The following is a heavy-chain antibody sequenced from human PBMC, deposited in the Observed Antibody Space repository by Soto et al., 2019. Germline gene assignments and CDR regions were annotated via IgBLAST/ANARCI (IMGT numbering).Heavy chain of an antibody. D-gene: IGHD3-16*01. V-gene: IGHV1-18*04. CDR1: GYIFTGYG. J-gene: IGHJ6*02. CDR2: ISPYNGHT. CDR3: AGGGSGHHTRRGFAGTMDV. Sequence: QAQAVQSGDEVKTPGASVKVSCKASGYIFTGYGINWVRQAPDQGLECMGWISPYNGHTKFAQRLQGRPTLITDTSETAGVTEVRHLRSHDTAVYYFAGGGSGHHTRRGFAGTMDVWGQGTTVTVSS.